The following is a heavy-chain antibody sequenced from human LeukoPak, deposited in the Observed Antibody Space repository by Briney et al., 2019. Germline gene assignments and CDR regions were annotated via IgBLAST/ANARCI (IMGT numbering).Heavy chain of an antibody. Sequence: ASVKVSCKVSGYTLTELSMHWVRQAPGKGLEWMGGFDPEDGETIYAQKFQGRVTMTEDTSTDTAYMELSSLRSEDTAVYYCATGETVPAAIAKALFDYWGQGTLVTVSS. V-gene: IGHV1-24*01. CDR2: FDPEDGET. CDR1: GYTLTELS. J-gene: IGHJ4*02. D-gene: IGHD2-2*01. CDR3: ATGETVPAAIAKALFDY.